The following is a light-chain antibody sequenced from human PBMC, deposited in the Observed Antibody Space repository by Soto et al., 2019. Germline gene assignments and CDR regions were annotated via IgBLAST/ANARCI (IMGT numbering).Light chain of an antibody. CDR1: QNLGTLY. J-gene: IGKJ1*01. Sequence: EIVLTQSPGTLSLSPGERFTLSCRSSQNLGTLYVAWLQQTSGQAPRLLIYSASRRATGIPDRFSGSGSGTDFTLTISRLEPEYFAVYCCQQYGCPPRTFGQGTKVDIK. CDR3: QQYGCPPRT. V-gene: IGKV3-20*01. CDR2: SAS.